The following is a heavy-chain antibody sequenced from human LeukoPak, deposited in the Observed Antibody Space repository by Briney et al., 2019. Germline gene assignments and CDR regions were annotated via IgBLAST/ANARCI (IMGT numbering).Heavy chain of an antibody. CDR2: IYYSGST. D-gene: IGHD2-15*01. CDR1: GGSISSGGYY. V-gene: IGHV4-31*03. CDR3: ARSYGYCSGGSCYWFDP. Sequence: ASQTLSLTFTVSGGSISSGGYYWSWIRQHPGEGLEWIGYIYYSGSTYYNPSLKSRVTISVDTSKNQFSLKLSSVTAADTAVYYCARSYGYCSGGSCYWFDPWGQGTLVTVSS. J-gene: IGHJ5*02.